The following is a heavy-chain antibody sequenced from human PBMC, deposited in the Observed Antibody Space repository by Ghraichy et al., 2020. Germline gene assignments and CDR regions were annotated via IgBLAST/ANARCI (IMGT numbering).Heavy chain of an antibody. CDR3: AREMDGGPDY. V-gene: IGHV3-7*03. CDR1: GFTFRTYY. CDR2: INEDGVKT. J-gene: IGHJ4*02. D-gene: IGHD3/OR15-3a*01. Sequence: GESLNISCEGSGFTFRTYYMMWVRQAPGKGLEWVANINEDGVKTFHADSVRGRFTISRDNAKNSLYLQMINLRADDTAVYFCAREMDGGPDYWGRGTMVTVSS.